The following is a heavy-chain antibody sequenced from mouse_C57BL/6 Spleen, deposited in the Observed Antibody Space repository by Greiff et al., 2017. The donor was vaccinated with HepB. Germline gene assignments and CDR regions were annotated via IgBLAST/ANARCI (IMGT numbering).Heavy chain of an antibody. J-gene: IGHJ1*03. CDR1: GYTFTSYW. Sequence: QVQLQQPGAELVKPGASVKMSCKASGYTFTSYWITWVKQRPGQGLEWIGDIYPGSGSTNYNEKFKSKATLTVDTSSSTAYMQLSSLTSEDSAVYYWARGRWDYDSSYWYFDVWGTGTTVTVSS. CDR2: IYPGSGST. V-gene: IGHV1-55*01. D-gene: IGHD2-4*01. CDR3: ARGRWDYDSSYWYFDV.